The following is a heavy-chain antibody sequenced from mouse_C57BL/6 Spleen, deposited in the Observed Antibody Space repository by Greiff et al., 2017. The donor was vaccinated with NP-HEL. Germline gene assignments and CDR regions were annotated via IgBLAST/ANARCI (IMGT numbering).Heavy chain of an antibody. D-gene: IGHD2-3*01. J-gene: IGHJ2*01. CDR1: GYAFRIYC. CDR2: IYPGDGAT. V-gene: IGHV1-80*01. Sequence: QVQLQQSGAELVKPGSSVPISSTASGYAFRIYCIIWVNPLPGKGLEWIGQIYPGDGATHYNGKFKGKATLTADKSSSTAYMQLSSLTSEDSAVYFCARGGYYQYYFDYWGQGTTLTVSS. CDR3: ARGGYYQYYFDY.